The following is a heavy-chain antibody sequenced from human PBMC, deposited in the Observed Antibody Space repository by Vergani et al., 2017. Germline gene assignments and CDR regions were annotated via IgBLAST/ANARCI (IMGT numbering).Heavy chain of an antibody. V-gene: IGHV1-46*01. CDR3: ARGYYGSGSYNPYYYYGMDV. J-gene: IGHJ6*02. Sequence: QVQLVQSGAEVKKPGASVKVSCKASGYTFTSYYMHWVRQAPGQGLEWMGIINPSGGSTSYAQKFQGRVTMTRDTSTSTVYMELSSLRSEDTAVYYCARGYYGSGSYNPYYYYGMDVWGQGTTVTVSS. D-gene: IGHD3-10*01. CDR2: INPSGGST. CDR1: GYTFTSYY.